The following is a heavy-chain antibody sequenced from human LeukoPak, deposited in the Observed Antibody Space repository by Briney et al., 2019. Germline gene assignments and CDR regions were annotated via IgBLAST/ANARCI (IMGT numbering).Heavy chain of an antibody. CDR3: VRDRREIQVWPREYYYNYMDV. J-gene: IGHJ6*03. CDR1: GFTFSSYW. V-gene: IGHV3-7*01. Sequence: QTGGSLRLSCAASGFTFSSYWMHWVRQAPGKGLEWVANIKQDGSEKYYVDSVKGRFTISRDNAKNSMYLQMTSLRAEDTAVYYCVRDRREIQVWPREYYYNYMDVWGKGTTVTISS. D-gene: IGHD5-18*01. CDR2: IKQDGSEK.